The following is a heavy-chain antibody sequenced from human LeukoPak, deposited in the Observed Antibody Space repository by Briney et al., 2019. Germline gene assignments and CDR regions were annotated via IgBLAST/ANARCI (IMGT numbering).Heavy chain of an antibody. D-gene: IGHD3-3*01. V-gene: IGHV3-23*01. CDR1: GFTVTEYA. J-gene: IGHJ3*01. Sequence: GGSLRLSCAASGFTVTEYAMTWIRQSPGKGLEWVSSMSDIGPNSYYADSVKGRFTISRDTSKNTLLLQMNSLRADDTALYFCARRLSLRFDAFAVWGPGTVVTVSS. CDR2: MSDIGPNS. CDR3: ARRLSLRFDAFAV.